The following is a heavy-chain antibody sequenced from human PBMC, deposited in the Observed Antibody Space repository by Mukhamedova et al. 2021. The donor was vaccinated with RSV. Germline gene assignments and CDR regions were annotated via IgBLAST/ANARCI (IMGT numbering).Heavy chain of an antibody. J-gene: IGHJ5*02. D-gene: IGHD4-11*01. Sequence: GCIYYSGSTNYNPSLKSRVTISVDTSKNQFSLKLSSVTAADTALSYCARDQAAVTGWFDPWGQGTLVTVSS. CDR2: IYYSGST. V-gene: IGHV4-59*01. CDR3: ARDQAAVTGWFDP.